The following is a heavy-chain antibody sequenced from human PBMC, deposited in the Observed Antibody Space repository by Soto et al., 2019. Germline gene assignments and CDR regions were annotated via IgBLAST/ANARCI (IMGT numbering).Heavy chain of an antibody. CDR3: ARVAVAGTRVDY. CDR1: GDSIRNDY. J-gene: IGHJ4*02. D-gene: IGHD6-19*01. CDR2: FYNSGTT. Sequence: SETLSLTCTVSGDSIRNDYWIWIRQPPGRGLEWIGFFYNSGTTNYSPSLKSRVTISGDTSKNQFFLRLMSVTAADTAVYYCARVAVAGTRVDYWGQGTLVTVSS. V-gene: IGHV4-59*01.